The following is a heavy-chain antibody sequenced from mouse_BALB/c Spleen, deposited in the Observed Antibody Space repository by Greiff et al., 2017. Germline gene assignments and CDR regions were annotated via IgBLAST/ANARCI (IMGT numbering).Heavy chain of an antibody. Sequence: EESGPGLVKPSQSLSLTCSVTGYSITSGYYWNWIRQFPGNKLEWMGYISYDGSNNYNPSLKNRISITRDTSKNQFFLKLNSVTTEDTATYYCARGGIYDGYYDYWGQGTTLTVSS. CDR3: ARGGIYDGYYDY. V-gene: IGHV3-6*02. D-gene: IGHD2-3*01. CDR2: ISYDGSN. J-gene: IGHJ2*01. CDR1: GYSITSGYY.